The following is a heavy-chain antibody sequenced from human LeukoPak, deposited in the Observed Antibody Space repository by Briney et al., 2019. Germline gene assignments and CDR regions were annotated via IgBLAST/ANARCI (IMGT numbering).Heavy chain of an antibody. CDR2: ISSSSSFI. CDR1: GFTFSSYE. Sequence: PGGSLRLSCAASGFTFSSYEMNWVRQAPGKGLEWVSYISSSSSFIYYADSLKGRFTISRDNAKNSLYLQMNSLRAEDTAVYYCTYLFHIAAAGTSDDYWGQGTLVTVSS. D-gene: IGHD6-13*01. CDR3: TYLFHIAAAGTSDDY. J-gene: IGHJ4*02. V-gene: IGHV3-21*05.